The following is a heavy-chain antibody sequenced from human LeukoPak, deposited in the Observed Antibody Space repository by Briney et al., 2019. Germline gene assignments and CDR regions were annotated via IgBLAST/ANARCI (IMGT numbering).Heavy chain of an antibody. V-gene: IGHV1-3*03. Sequence: ASVKVSCKASGYTFTSYGISWVRQAPGQGLEWMGWINAGNGNTKYSQEFQGRVTITRDTSASTAYMELSSLRSEDMAVYYCARDVIETSRGEYYYYYYMDVWGKGTTVTVSS. D-gene: IGHD3-10*01. CDR1: GYTFTSYG. CDR2: INAGNGNT. J-gene: IGHJ6*03. CDR3: ARDVIETSRGEYYYYYYMDV.